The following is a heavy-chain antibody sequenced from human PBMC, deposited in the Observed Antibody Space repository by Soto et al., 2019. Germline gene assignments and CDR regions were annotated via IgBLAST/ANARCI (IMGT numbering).Heavy chain of an antibody. V-gene: IGHV3-23*01. CDR3: ARRGRTLPHYSYYMDV. Sequence: EVQLLEYGGGLVQPGGSLRLSCAASGCTLSNYVMSWVRQAPGKGLEWVSSISNSGSNRYYAESVKGRVTISRDNSNNTLYLQMNSLRAEDTALYYCARRGRTLPHYSYYMDVWGKGTTVTVSS. CDR1: GCTLSNYV. J-gene: IGHJ6*03. CDR2: ISNSGSNR.